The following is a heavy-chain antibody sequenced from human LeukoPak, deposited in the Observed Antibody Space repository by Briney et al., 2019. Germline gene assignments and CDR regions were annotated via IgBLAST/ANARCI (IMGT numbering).Heavy chain of an antibody. Sequence: SETLSLTCAVSGGSISSGGYSWSWIRQPPGKGLEWIGYIYHSGSTYYNPSLKSRVTISVDRSKNQFSLKLSSVTAADTAVYYCPRAFSNRNSSVYSLTYFDYWGQETLVTSPS. V-gene: IGHV4-30-2*01. D-gene: IGHD3-22*01. CDR3: PRAFSNRNSSVYSLTYFDY. J-gene: IGHJ4*02. CDR1: GGSISSGGYS. CDR2: IYHSGST.